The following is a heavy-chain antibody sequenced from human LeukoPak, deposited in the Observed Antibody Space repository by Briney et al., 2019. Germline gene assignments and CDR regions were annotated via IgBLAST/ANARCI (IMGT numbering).Heavy chain of an antibody. D-gene: IGHD3-22*01. CDR3: VKGESYYYDSSGYYNWFDP. CDR1: GFTFSIYA. V-gene: IGHV3-64D*09. Sequence: PVGSLRLSCSASGFTFSIYAMHWVREAPRKGLEYVSPISSNGGGTYDGDSVKGRFTISRDNSKNTLYLKMSSLRAEDTAVYYWVKGESYYYDSSGYYNWFDPWGQGTLVTVSS. J-gene: IGHJ5*02. CDR2: ISSNGGGT.